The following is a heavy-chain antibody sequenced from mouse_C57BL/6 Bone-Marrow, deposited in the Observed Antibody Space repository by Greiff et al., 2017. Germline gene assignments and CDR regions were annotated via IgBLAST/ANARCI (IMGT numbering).Heavy chain of an antibody. CDR3: ARGAY. J-gene: IGHJ3*01. CDR2: IFPGDGDT. CDR1: GYAFSSYW. Sequence: QVQLKESGAGLVKPGASVKISCKASGYAFSSYWMNWVKQRPGKGLEWIGHIFPGDGDTNYNGKFKSKATLTADKSSSTAYMQLSSLTSEASAVYFCARGAYWGQGTLVTVSA. V-gene: IGHV1-80*01.